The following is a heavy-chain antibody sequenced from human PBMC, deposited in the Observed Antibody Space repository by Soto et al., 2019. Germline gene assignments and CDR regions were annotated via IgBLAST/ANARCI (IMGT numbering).Heavy chain of an antibody. D-gene: IGHD6-6*01. CDR3: AREYSSPPCYYYMEG. Sequence: ASVKVSCKASGYTFTSYDINWVRQATGQGLEWMGWMNPNSGNTGYAQKFQGRVTMTRNTSISTAYMELSSLRSEDTAVYYCAREYSSPPCYYYMEGWGKGPTVTVAS. J-gene: IGHJ6*03. V-gene: IGHV1-8*01. CDR2: MNPNSGNT. CDR1: GYTFTSYD.